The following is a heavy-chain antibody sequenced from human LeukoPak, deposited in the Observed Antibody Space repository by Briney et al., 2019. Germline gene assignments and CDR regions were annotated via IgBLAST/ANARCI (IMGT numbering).Heavy chain of an antibody. J-gene: IGHJ6*02. CDR1: GFTLDDYY. CDR2: ISWNSENI. D-gene: IGHD3-22*01. Sequence: PGRSLRLFCAASGFTLDDYYMFRVRQAPGKGLEWVSGISWNSENIGYAASVKGRFTISRDNAENSLYLQMNSLRGEDTAFYYCARGNRDSSGFYYYYGMDVWGQGTTVTVSS. CDR3: ARGNRDSSGFYYYYGMDV. V-gene: IGHV3-9*01.